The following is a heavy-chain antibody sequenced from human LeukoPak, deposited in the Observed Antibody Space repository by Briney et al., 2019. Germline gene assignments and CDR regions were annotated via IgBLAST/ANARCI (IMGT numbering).Heavy chain of an antibody. J-gene: IGHJ4*02. CDR2: IYHSGST. D-gene: IGHD3-10*01. V-gene: IGHV4-38-2*02. CDR1: GYSISSGYY. Sequence: KPSETLSLTCTVSGYSISSGYYWGWIRQPPGRGLEWIGSIYHSGSTYYNPSLKSPATISVDTFKNQFSLKLSSVTAAATAVYFRARNGTETIAARPVGWFGEGYLDYWGQGTLVTVSS. CDR3: ARNGTETIAARPVGWFGEGYLDY.